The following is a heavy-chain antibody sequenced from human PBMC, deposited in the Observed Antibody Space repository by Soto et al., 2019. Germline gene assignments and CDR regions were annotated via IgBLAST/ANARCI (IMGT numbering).Heavy chain of an antibody. D-gene: IGHD2-15*01. Sequence: QVQLVQSGAEEKKPGASVKVSCKASGYTFTSYAMHWVRQAPGQRLEWMGWINAGNGNTKYSQKFQGRVTITKDTSASTAYMELSSLRSEDTAVYYCARGTVVTHFDYWGQGTLVTVSS. CDR3: ARGTVVTHFDY. CDR1: GYTFTSYA. CDR2: INAGNGNT. J-gene: IGHJ4*02. V-gene: IGHV1-3*05.